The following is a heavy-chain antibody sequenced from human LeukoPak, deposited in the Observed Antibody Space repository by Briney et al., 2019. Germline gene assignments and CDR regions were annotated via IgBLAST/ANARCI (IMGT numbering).Heavy chain of an antibody. D-gene: IGHD3-10*01. CDR1: GYTFTSYG. CDR3: ATASGGGFDY. CDR2: ISAYNGNT. Sequence: ASVKVSCKASGYTFTSYGISWVRQAPGQGLEWMGWISAYNGNTDYAQSLQGRVTLTTDTSTSTAYMELRSLRSEDTAVYYCATASGGGFDYWGQGTLVTVSS. V-gene: IGHV1-18*01. J-gene: IGHJ4*02.